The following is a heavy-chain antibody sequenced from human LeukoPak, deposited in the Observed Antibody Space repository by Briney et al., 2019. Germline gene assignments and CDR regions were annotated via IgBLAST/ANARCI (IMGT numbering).Heavy chain of an antibody. J-gene: IGHJ5*02. D-gene: IGHD3-10*01. V-gene: IGHV1-69*06. CDR3: ARLNMARGERWFDP. Sequence: KVSCKASGGTFSSYAISWVRQAPGQGLEWMGGIIPIFGTANYAQKFQGRVTITADKSTSTAYMELSSLRSEDTAVYYCARLNMARGERWFDPWGQGTLVTVSS. CDR1: GGTFSSYA. CDR2: IIPIFGTA.